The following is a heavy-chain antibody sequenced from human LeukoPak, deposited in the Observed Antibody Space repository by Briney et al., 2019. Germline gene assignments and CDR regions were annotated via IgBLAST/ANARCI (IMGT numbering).Heavy chain of an antibody. D-gene: IGHD2-2*01. V-gene: IGHV1-2*06. J-gene: IGHJ3*02. CDR1: GYTFTGYY. CDR3: ARGRRYCSSTSCPAHAFDI. Sequence: ASVKVSCKASGYTFTGYYMHWVRQAPGQGLEWMGRINPNSGGTNYAQKFQGRVTMTRDTSISTAYMELSRLRSDDTAVYYCARGRRYCSSTSCPAHAFDIWGQGTMVTVSS. CDR2: INPNSGGT.